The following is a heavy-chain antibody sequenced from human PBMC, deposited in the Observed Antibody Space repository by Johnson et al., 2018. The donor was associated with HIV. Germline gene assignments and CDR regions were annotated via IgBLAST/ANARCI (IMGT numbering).Heavy chain of an antibody. J-gene: IGHJ3*02. CDR2: ISYDGSNK. D-gene: IGHD3-22*01. V-gene: IGHV3-30-3*01. CDR3: VRRFYDSSAFDI. CDR1: GFTFSSFA. Sequence: QVQLVESGGGVVRPGKSLRLSCAASGFTFSSFAMHWVRQAPGKGLEWMAFISYDGSNKYFTDSVRGRFPISRDNSTNTLFLQMNSLRAEDTAVYYCVRRFYDSSAFDIWGQGTMVTVSS.